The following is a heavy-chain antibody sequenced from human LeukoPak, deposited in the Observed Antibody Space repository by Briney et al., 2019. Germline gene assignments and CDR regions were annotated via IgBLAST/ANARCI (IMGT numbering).Heavy chain of an antibody. V-gene: IGHV3-9*01. CDR1: GFTFDDYA. J-gene: IGHJ4*02. Sequence: GGSLRLSCAASGFTFDDYAMHWVRHAPGKGLEWVSGISWNSGSIVYADSVKGRFTISRDNAKNSLYLQMNSLRAEDTALYYCANFHSLYGNYYDSSGYSRVSHYFDCWGQGTLVTVSS. D-gene: IGHD3-22*01. CDR3: ANFHSLYGNYYDSSGYSRVSHYFDC. CDR2: ISWNSGSI.